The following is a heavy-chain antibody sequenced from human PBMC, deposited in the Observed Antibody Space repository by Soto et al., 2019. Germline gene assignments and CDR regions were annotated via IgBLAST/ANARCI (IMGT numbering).Heavy chain of an antibody. V-gene: IGHV1-18*01. D-gene: IGHD3-22*01. CDR3: ARDDRYYYDSSGYLAHRGGGGGD. Sequence: QVQLVQSGAEVKKPAASVKVSCKASGYTFTSYGISWVLQAPGQGLEWMGWISAYNGNTNYAQKLQDRVTMTTDTSTSTAYLELRSLRSDATAVYYCARDDRYYYDSSGYLAHRGGGGGDWGQGTLVTASS. J-gene: IGHJ4*02. CDR1: GYTFTSYG. CDR2: ISAYNGNT.